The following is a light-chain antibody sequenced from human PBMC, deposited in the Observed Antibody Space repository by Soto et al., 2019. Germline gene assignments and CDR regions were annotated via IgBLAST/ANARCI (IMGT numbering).Light chain of an antibody. V-gene: IGKV3-11*01. Sequence: EIVLTQSPATLSLSPGERATLSCRASQSVNIYLAWYQQKPGQAPRLLIHDASNRATGIPARFSGSGSGTDFTLTISSLEPEDFAVYYCQQRSSPNTFGQGTKLEIK. CDR3: QQRSSPNT. CDR2: DAS. J-gene: IGKJ2*01. CDR1: QSVNIY.